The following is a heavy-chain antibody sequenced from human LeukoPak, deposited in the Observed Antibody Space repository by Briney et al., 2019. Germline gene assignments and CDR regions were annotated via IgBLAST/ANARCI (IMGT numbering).Heavy chain of an antibody. Sequence: PSETLSLTCTVSGGSLSSYYWSWTRQPPGRGLEWIGYIYSSGSTNYNPSLKSRVTLSLDTSRNQFSLKLTSVTAADTAVYYCARDVYCGGDCSYFDSWGQGTLVTVSS. CDR3: ARDVYCGGDCSYFDS. CDR1: GGSLSSYY. V-gene: IGHV4-59*01. J-gene: IGHJ4*02. CDR2: IYSSGST. D-gene: IGHD2-21*02.